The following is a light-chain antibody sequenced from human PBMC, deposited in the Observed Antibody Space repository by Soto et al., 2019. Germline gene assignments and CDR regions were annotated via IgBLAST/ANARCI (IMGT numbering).Light chain of an antibody. CDR2: EVS. Sequence: SVLTQPASVSGSPGQSITISCTGTSSDIGGDYNYVSWYQQHPGKAPKLMIYEVSDRPSGVSNRLSGSRSGNTASLTISGLQAEDEADYYCSSYTSSRTLVFGTGTKVTVL. CDR1: SSDIGGDYNY. V-gene: IGLV2-14*01. J-gene: IGLJ1*01. CDR3: SSYTSSRTLV.